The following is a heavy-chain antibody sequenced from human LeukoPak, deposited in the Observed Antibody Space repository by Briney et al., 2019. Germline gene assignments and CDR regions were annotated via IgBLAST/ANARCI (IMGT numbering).Heavy chain of an antibody. D-gene: IGHD6-19*01. CDR1: GGSISSSSYY. J-gene: IGHJ4*02. CDR3: ARRRRGVAVAGTWNY. Sequence: PSETLSLTCTVSGGSISSSSYYWGWIRQPPGKGLEWIGSIYYSGSTYYNPSLKSRVTISVDTSKNQFSLKLSSVTAADTAVYYCARRRRGVAVAGTWNYWGQGTLVTVSS. CDR2: IYYSGST. V-gene: IGHV4-39*07.